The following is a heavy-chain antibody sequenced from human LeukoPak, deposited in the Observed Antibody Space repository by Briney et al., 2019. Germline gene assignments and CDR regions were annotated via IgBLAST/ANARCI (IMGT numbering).Heavy chain of an antibody. CDR2: IYYSGST. V-gene: IGHV4-59*08. J-gene: IGHJ4*02. CDR3: ARSNYCGGDCYSWDS. CDR1: GGSISTYY. D-gene: IGHD2-21*02. Sequence: PDTLSLTCTVSGGSISTYYWSWIRQPPGNGLEWVGYIYYSGSTNSNPPLKSRVTISVDTSKNQCSLKMNSVTAADTAVYYCARSNYCGGDCYSWDSWGQGTLVTVSS.